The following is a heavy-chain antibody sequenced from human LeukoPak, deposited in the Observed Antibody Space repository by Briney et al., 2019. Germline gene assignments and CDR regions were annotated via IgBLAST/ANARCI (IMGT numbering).Heavy chain of an antibody. CDR1: RFTFSNYV. D-gene: IGHD1-1*01. J-gene: IGHJ4*02. CDR3: AREMGAATTYFDY. Sequence: GGSLRLSCAASRFTFSNYVMGWVRQAPGKGLEWVSVLYSGGKTYYADSAKGRFTISRDSSTNTLYLQMESLRAEDTAVYYCAREMGAATTYFDYWGQGTLVIVSS. CDR2: LYSGGKT. V-gene: IGHV3-53*01.